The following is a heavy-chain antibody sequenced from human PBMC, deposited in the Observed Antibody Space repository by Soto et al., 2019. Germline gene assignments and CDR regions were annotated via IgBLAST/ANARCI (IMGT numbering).Heavy chain of an antibody. D-gene: IGHD1-1*01. Sequence: PXATLSLTCTVSGASISGFYWSWIRKSAGKGLEWIGRIYTTGTTDYNPSLKSRVMMSVDTSKKQFSLKLRSVTAADTAVYYCVRDGTKTLRDWFDPWGQEISVTVSS. CDR2: IYTTGTT. V-gene: IGHV4-4*07. CDR1: GASISGFY. J-gene: IGHJ5*02. CDR3: VRDGTKTLRDWFDP.